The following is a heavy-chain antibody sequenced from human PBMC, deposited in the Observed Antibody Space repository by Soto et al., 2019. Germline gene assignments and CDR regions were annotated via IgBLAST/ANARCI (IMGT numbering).Heavy chain of an antibody. CDR2: IDWDDDK. CDR1: GFSLSTSGVC. Sequence: LVNPTQTLTLTCTFSGFSLSTSGVCVSWIRQPPGKALEWLALIDWDDDKYYSTSLKTRLTISKDTSKNQVVLTMTNMDPVDTATYYCARTQSIYYYGSGSPYDYWGQGTLVTVS. J-gene: IGHJ4*02. V-gene: IGHV2-70*01. D-gene: IGHD3-10*01. CDR3: ARTQSIYYYGSGSPYDY.